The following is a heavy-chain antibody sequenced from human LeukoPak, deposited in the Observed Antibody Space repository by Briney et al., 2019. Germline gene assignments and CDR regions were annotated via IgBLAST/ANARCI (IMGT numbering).Heavy chain of an antibody. J-gene: IGHJ4*02. CDR3: ARDLGGDSR. CDR1: GFTFSTYW. D-gene: IGHD2-21*02. Sequence: GGSLRLPCAASGFTFSTYWMSCVRQAPGRGLEWVANIKQDGSDTHYVGSVKGRFTISRDNAKNSLYLQMNSLRAEDTAVYYCARDLGGDSRWGQGTLVTVSS. V-gene: IGHV3-7*05. CDR2: IKQDGSDT.